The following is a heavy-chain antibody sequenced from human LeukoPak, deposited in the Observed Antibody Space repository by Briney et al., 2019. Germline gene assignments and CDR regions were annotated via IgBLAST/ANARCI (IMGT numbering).Heavy chain of an antibody. CDR3: ARDDKYSSGWYDP. D-gene: IGHD6-19*01. CDR2: ISSSSSYI. CDR1: GFTFSSHA. Sequence: GGSLRLSCAASGFTFSSHAMNWVRQAPGKGLEWVSSISSSSSYIYYADSVKGRFTISRDNAKNSLYLQMNSLRAEDTAVYYCARDDKYSSGWYDPWGQGTLVTVSS. J-gene: IGHJ5*02. V-gene: IGHV3-21*01.